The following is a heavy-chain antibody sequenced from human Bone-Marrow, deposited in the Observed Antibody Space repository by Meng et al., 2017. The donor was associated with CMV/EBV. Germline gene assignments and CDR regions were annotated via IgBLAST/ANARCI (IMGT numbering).Heavy chain of an antibody. V-gene: IGHV4-39*07. CDR2: IYYSGST. CDR3: ARDLASFRSSTTGGYFDY. D-gene: IGHD2-2*01. J-gene: IGHJ4*02. CDR1: GGSISSSSYY. Sequence: SETLSLTCTVSGGSISSSSYYWGWIRQPPGKGLEWIGSIYYSGSTYYNPSLKSRVTISVDTSKNQFSLKLSSVTAADTAVYYCARDLASFRSSTTGGYFDYWGQGTLGTVS.